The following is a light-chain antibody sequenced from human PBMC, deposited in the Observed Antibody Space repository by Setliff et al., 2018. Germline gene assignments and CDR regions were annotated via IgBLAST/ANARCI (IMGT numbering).Light chain of an antibody. CDR2: GNS. V-gene: IGLV1-40*01. Sequence: QSALPQPPSVSGAPGQRVTISCTGSSSNIGAGYDVHWYQQLPGTAPKLLIYGNSNRPSGVPDRFSGSKSGTSASLAITGLQAEDEADYYCQSYDSSLSAYVVFGGGTK. CDR3: QSYDSSLSAYVV. CDR1: SSNIGAGYD. J-gene: IGLJ2*01.